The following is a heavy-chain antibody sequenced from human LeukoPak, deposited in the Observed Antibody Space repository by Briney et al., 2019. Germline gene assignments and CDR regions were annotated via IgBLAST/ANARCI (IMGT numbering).Heavy chain of an antibody. CDR3: ARRENSGSFDF. CDR2: IYHSGST. V-gene: IGHV4-39*01. CDR1: GGSISSTPYY. D-gene: IGHD6-19*01. J-gene: IGHJ4*02. Sequence: SETLSLTCTVSGGSISSTPYYCGWIRQPPGKGLEWVGTIYHSGSTYYNPSLKSRVTISVDTSKNQFSLILTSVTAADTAVYYCARRENSGSFDFWGQGTLVTVSS.